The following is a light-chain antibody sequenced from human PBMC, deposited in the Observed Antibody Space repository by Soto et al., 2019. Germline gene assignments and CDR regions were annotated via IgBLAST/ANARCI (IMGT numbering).Light chain of an antibody. CDR2: EVF. J-gene: IGLJ3*02. CDR1: NTDVGGYDR. V-gene: IGLV2-14*01. Sequence: QSVLTQPASVSGSPGQSITISCTGTNTDVGGYDRVSWYQHHPGKAPKMLIFEVFNRPSGISDRFSGSKSGDTASLTISGLQAEDEADDYCISYIPSTTTHWVFGGGTQLTVL. CDR3: ISYIPSTTTHWV.